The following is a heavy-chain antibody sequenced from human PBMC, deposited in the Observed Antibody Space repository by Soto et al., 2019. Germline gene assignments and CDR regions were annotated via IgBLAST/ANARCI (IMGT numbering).Heavy chain of an antibody. CDR3: AAPRALVPHTRYFDP. V-gene: IGHV3-23*01. J-gene: IGHJ5*02. Sequence: EAQLLESGGGLVQPGGSLRLSCAASGFAFSNFAMSWVRQAPGKGLEWVSAIGSGSRGTHYAESVEDRFTISRDDSKNTLYLQLNRLTAADTAVYFCAAPRALVPHTRYFDPWGQGTPVTVSP. CDR2: IGSGSRGT. CDR1: GFAFSNFA. D-gene: IGHD3-16*02.